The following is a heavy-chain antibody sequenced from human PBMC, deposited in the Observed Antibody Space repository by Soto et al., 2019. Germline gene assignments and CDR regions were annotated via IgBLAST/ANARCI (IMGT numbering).Heavy chain of an antibody. D-gene: IGHD6-19*01. J-gene: IGHJ4*02. CDR3: ARAGDLGAVAVDY. V-gene: IGHV4-30-2*01. CDR2: IYHSGST. CDR1: GGSISSGGYS. Sequence: QLQLQESGSGLVKPSQTLSLTCAVSGGSISSGGYSWSWIRQPPGKGLEWIGYIYHSGSTYYNPSLKSRVTISVDRSKNQFSLELSSVTAADTAVYYCARAGDLGAVAVDYWGQGTLVTVSS.